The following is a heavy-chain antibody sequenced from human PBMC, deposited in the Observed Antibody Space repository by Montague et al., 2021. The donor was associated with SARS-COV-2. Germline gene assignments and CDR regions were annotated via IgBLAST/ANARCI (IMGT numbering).Heavy chain of an antibody. CDR2: IYYSGTT. V-gene: IGHV4-39*02. J-gene: IGHJ4*02. CDR3: ARGMIRGVTTPFDY. CDR1: SGSIIGSGYY. D-gene: IGHD3-10*01. Sequence: SETLSLTCSVSSGSIIGSGYYWGWIRQPPGKELEWIGNIYYSGTTYYNPSLQSRGTISVDTSKNHLSLRLSSMTAADTAVYFCARGMIRGVTTPFDYWGQGSQVTVSS.